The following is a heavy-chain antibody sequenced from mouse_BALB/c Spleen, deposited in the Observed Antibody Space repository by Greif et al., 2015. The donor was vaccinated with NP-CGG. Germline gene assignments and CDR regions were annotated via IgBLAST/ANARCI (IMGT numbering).Heavy chain of an antibody. CDR1: GFTFSNYW. D-gene: IGHD1-1*02. V-gene: IGHV6-6*02. CDR2: IRLKSNNYAT. J-gene: IGHJ2*01. Sequence: EVKVEESGGGLVQPGGSMKLSCVASGFTFSNYWMNWVRQSPEKGLEWVAEIRLKSNNYATHYAESVKGRFTISRDDSKSSVYLQMNNLRAEDTGIYYCTRDHYGYFDYWGQGTTLTVSS. CDR3: TRDHYGYFDY.